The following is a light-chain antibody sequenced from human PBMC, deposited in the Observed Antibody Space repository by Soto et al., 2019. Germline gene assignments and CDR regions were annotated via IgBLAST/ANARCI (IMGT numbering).Light chain of an antibody. CDR2: GAS. Sequence: EIVLTQSPGTLSLSPGERATLSCRASQSVSSSQLAWYQQKPGQAPRLLIFGASSRAAGIPDRFSGSGSGTDFTLTISRLEPEDFSTYYCLCYITYPWTFGQGTKVDIK. J-gene: IGKJ1*01. CDR1: QSVSSSQ. V-gene: IGKV3-20*01. CDR3: LCYITYPWT.